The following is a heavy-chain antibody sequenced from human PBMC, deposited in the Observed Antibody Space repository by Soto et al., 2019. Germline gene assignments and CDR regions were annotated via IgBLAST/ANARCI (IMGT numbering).Heavy chain of an antibody. V-gene: IGHV3-33*01. CDR3: ARRQIPPPTRGAASARGGMDV. CDR2: IWNDGNGY. CDR1: GFTFKNYG. D-gene: IGHD6-13*01. J-gene: IGHJ6*02. Sequence: QVQLVESGGGVVQPGRSLRLSCAASGFTFKNYGMHWVRQAPGKGLEWVAVIWNDGNGYYYANSVKGRFTISRDNSKNTLYLQMSSLRVEDTAVYYCARRQIPPPTRGAASARGGMDVWGQGTTVTVSS.